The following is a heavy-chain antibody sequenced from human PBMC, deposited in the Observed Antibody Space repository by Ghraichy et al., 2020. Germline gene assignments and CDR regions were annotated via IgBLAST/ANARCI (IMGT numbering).Heavy chain of an antibody. V-gene: IGHV1-2*06. CDR3: ARHRTMVRGIGLNWFDP. J-gene: IGHJ5*02. CDR2: INPNSGGT. Sequence: ASVKVSCKASGYTFTGYYMHWVRQAPGQGLKWMGRINPNSGGTNYAQKFQGRVTMTRDTSISTAYMELSRLRSDNTAVYYCARHRTMVRGIGLNWFDPWGQGTLVTVSS. D-gene: IGHD3-10*01. CDR1: GYTFTGYY.